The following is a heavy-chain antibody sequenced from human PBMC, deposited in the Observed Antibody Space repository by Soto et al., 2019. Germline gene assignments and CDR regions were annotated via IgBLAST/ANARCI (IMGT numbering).Heavy chain of an antibody. CDR1: GGSIRSFG. V-gene: IGHV4-59*12. CDR2: VCSSGSS. Sequence: PSESLSLTCKVSGGSIRSFGWTWIRQSPGKGLESIGYVCSSGSSNYNPSLESRVAISRDTSKNQFSLRLTSVTAADTAVYYCARVRTAYAGLDYWGQGTLVTV. CDR3: ARVRTAYAGLDY. J-gene: IGHJ4*02. D-gene: IGHD2-21*02.